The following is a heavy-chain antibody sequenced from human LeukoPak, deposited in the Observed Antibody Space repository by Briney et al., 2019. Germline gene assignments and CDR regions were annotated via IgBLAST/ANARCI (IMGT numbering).Heavy chain of an antibody. J-gene: IGHJ4*02. CDR3: ARDTGFEYSSSSSVGIFAY. V-gene: IGHV3-30-3*01. CDR1: GFTFSSYA. D-gene: IGHD6-6*01. CDR2: ISYDGSNK. Sequence: GRSLRLSCAASGFTFSSYAMHWVRQAPGKGLEWVAVISYDGSNKYYADSVKGRFTISRDNSKNTLYLQMNSLRAEDTAVYYCARDTGFEYSSSSSVGIFAYWGQGTLVTVSS.